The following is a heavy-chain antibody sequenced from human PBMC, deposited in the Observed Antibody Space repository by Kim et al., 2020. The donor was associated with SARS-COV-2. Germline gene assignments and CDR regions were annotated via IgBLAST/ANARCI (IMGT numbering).Heavy chain of an antibody. CDR3: ARVVTIFGVVHGDCDY. Sequence: SPKRRVTISVDTSKNQFSLKLSSVTAADTAVYYCARVVTIFGVVHGDCDYWGQGTLVTVSS. D-gene: IGHD3-3*01. J-gene: IGHJ4*02. V-gene: IGHV4-34*01.